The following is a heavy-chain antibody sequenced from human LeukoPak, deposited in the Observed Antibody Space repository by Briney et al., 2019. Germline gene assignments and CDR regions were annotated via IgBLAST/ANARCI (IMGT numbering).Heavy chain of an antibody. CDR3: TRADGDYDHAFFDD. J-gene: IGHJ4*02. V-gene: IGHV3-49*04. D-gene: IGHD4-17*01. Sequence: GGSLRLSCTGSGFNFGDYGLSWVRQAPGKGLEWIGFIRRKANDGTTEYAASVKGRFTISRDDSKTIAYLQMNGLQTEDTALYYCTRADGDYDHAFFDDWGQGTQVIVSS. CDR2: IRRKANDGTT. CDR1: GFNFGDYG.